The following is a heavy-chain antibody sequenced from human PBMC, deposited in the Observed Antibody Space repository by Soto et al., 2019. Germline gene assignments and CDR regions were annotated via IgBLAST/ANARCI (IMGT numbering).Heavy chain of an antibody. CDR3: ARDPRPYYFGSSGYKGRFDP. Sequence: PSETLSLTCAVSGVSIRDSGGYYWTWIRQHPGKGLEWIGYIYYSGNAYSSPSLKSRVTVSVDTSKNQFSLKLSSMTAADTAVYYCARDPRPYYFGSSGYKGRFDPWGQGTLVTVSS. CDR1: GVSIRDSGGYY. J-gene: IGHJ5*02. D-gene: IGHD3-22*01. V-gene: IGHV4-31*11. CDR2: IYYSGNA.